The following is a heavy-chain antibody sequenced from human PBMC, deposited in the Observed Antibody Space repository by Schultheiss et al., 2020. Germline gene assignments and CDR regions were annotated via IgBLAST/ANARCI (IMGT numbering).Heavy chain of an antibody. V-gene: IGHV4-34*01. CDR3: ALSSLIGYCSGGSCYSHFDL. D-gene: IGHD2-15*01. J-gene: IGHJ2*01. Sequence: SETLSLTVAVYGGSFSGYYWSWIRQPPGKGLEWNGYIYHSGSTYYNPSLKSRVTISVDTSKNQFSLKLSSVTAADTAVYYCALSSLIGYCSGGSCYSHFDLWGRGTLVTVSS. CDR2: IYHSGST. CDR1: GGSFSGYY.